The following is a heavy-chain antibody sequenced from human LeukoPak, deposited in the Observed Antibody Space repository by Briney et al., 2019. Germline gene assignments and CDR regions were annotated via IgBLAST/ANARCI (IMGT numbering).Heavy chain of an antibody. J-gene: IGHJ3*02. V-gene: IGHV1-18*01. CDR3: ARDSPYDFWSGNSAFDI. Sequence: KVQGRVTMTTDTSTSTAYMELRSLRSDDTAVYYCARDSPYDFWSGNSAFDIWGQGTVVTVSS. D-gene: IGHD3/OR15-3a*01.